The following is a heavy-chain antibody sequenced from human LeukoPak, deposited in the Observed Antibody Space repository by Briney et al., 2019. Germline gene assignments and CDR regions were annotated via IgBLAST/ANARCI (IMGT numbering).Heavy chain of an antibody. V-gene: IGHV4-31*03. Sequence: SETLSLTCTVSGGSISSGGYYWSWIRQHPGKGLEWIGYIYYSGSTYYNPSLKSRVTISVDTSKNQFSLKLSSVTAADTAVYYCGREDFGRWLQYWGQGTLVTVSS. CDR2: IYYSGST. CDR1: GGSISSGGYY. CDR3: GREDFGRWLQY. J-gene: IGHJ4*02. D-gene: IGHD5-24*01.